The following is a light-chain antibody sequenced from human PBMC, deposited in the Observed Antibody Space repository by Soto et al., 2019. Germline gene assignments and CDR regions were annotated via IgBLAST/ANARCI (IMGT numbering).Light chain of an antibody. J-gene: IGKJ1*01. V-gene: IGKV3-15*01. CDR1: QNVGSN. CDR3: QQFDHWPGT. Sequence: EIVMTQSPATLSVSPGERATLSCRASQNVGSNLAWYQQKPGQAPRLLIYAASNRATGIPTKFSGSGSGTEFTLSISSLQSEDFALYSCQQFDHWPGTVGQGT. CDR2: AAS.